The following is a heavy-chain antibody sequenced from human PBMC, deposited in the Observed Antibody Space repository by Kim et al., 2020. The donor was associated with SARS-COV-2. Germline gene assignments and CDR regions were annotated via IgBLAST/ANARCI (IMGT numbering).Heavy chain of an antibody. CDR3: TKDLGFGELSWFDP. J-gene: IGHJ5*02. D-gene: IGHD3-10*01. V-gene: IGHV3-23*01. Sequence: AEPVKGRFTISRDNSRNTLYLQMNSLRAEDTAVYYCTKDLGFGELSWFDPWGQGTLVTVSS.